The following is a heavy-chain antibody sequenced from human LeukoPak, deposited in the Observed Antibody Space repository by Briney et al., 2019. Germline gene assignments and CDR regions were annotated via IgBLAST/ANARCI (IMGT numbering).Heavy chain of an antibody. Sequence: GGSLRLSCAASGFTFSSYEMNWVRQAPGKGLEWVSYISSSGSTIYYADSVKGRFTISRDNAKNSLYLQMNSLRAEDTAVYYCARVSGGYCSGGSCYFGYFDYWGQGTLVTVSS. CDR2: ISSSGSTI. V-gene: IGHV3-48*03. CDR1: GFTFSSYE. J-gene: IGHJ4*02. D-gene: IGHD2-15*01. CDR3: ARVSGGYCSGGSCYFGYFDY.